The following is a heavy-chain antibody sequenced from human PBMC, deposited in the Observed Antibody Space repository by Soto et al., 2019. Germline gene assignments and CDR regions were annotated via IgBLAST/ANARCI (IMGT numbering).Heavy chain of an antibody. Sequence: GGSLRLSCAASRFTFSNYSMNWVRQAPGKGLEWVSSISSTSSHTYYADSVKGRFTISRDNAKSSLYLQMDSLRADDTAVYYCERGGYGPSGYHWGEGTLVTVSS. D-gene: IGHD3-22*01. J-gene: IGHJ4*02. CDR2: ISSTSSHT. CDR1: RFTFSNYS. CDR3: ERGGYGPSGYH. V-gene: IGHV3-21*01.